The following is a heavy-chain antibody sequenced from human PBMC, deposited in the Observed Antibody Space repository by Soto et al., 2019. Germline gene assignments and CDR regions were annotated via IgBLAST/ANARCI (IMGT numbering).Heavy chain of an antibody. V-gene: IGHV3-7*03. J-gene: IGHJ4*02. CDR1: GITTSNYW. CDR3: AKVKVAENF. D-gene: IGHD6-13*01. Sequence: GGSLRLSCAASGITTSNYWMGWVRQAPGKGLDWVAAIKQDGSEKYYGDSLRGRFTISRDNAINSLYLQMSSLRAEDTAIYYCAKVKVAENFWGRGTLVTVSS. CDR2: IKQDGSEK.